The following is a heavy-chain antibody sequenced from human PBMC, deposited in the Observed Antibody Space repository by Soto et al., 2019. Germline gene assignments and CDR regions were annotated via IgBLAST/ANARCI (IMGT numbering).Heavy chain of an antibody. Sequence: PSQTLSLTCAISGDSVSTNSATWDWIRQSPSRGLEWLGRAYYRSKWEYDYAASVKGRIKINPDTSKNQVSLHLDSVTPDDTAVYYCARLIGNSWLDSWGQGTLVTVSS. CDR1: GDSVSTNSAT. J-gene: IGHJ5*01. CDR3: ARLIGNSWLDS. V-gene: IGHV6-1*01. CDR2: AYYRSKWEY. D-gene: IGHD2-8*01.